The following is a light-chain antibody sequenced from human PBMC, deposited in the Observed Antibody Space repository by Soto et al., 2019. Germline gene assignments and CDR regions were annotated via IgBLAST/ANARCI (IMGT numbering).Light chain of an antibody. V-gene: IGKV3-20*01. CDR2: GAS. CDR1: QSVSSY. CDR3: QRYGTLPPLT. Sequence: ESVLTQSPATLSLSPGERATLSCRASQSVSSYLAWYQQKPGQAPRLLIYGASSRATGIPDRFSGSGSGTDFTLTISRLEPEDFAVYYCQRYGTLPPLTFGGGTEVDIK. J-gene: IGKJ4*01.